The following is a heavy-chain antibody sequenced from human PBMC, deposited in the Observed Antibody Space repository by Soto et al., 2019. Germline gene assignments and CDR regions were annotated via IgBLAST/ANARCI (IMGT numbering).Heavy chain of an antibody. CDR2: IIPIFGTA. V-gene: IGHV1-69*12. J-gene: IGHJ2*01. Sequence: QVQLVQSGAEVKKPGSSVTVSCKASGGTFSSYTISWVRQAPGQGLEWMGGIIPIFGTANYAQKFQGRDTITAADSTSTAYIQLPSLRSEDTAVYYCALGTHIFLPFCYFDPWGRRPLVTVSS. D-gene: IGHD3-9*01. CDR1: GGTFSSYT. CDR3: ALGTHIFLPFCYFDP.